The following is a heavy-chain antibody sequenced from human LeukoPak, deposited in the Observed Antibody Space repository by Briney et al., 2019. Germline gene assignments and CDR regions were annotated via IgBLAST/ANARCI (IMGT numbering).Heavy chain of an antibody. CDR1: GGSISSYY. V-gene: IGHV4-59*01. Sequence: SETLSLTCTVSGGSISSYYWSWIRQPPGKGLEWIGYIYYSGSTNYNPSLKSRVTISVDTSKNQFSLKVSSVTAADTAVFYCARAPDLNYYDSSGYLHYFDYWGQGTLVTVSS. J-gene: IGHJ4*02. CDR2: IYYSGST. CDR3: ARAPDLNYYDSSGYLHYFDY. D-gene: IGHD3-22*01.